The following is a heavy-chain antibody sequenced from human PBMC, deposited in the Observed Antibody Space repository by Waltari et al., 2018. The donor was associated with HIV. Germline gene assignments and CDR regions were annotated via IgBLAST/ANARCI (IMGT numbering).Heavy chain of an antibody. CDR2: INPYNGNT. J-gene: IGHJ4*02. CDR3: AREDYDDAFRY. CDR1: GYTFTAYG. D-gene: IGHD4-17*01. Sequence: QVQLVQSGSEVKMPGASVEVSCKASGYTFTAYGFSWVRQARGQGREWMGWINPYNGNTNFAQNLQGRVTMTKDTSTGTAYVEMRGLRSDDYAVYYCAREDYDDAFRYWGQGTLVTVSS. V-gene: IGHV1-18*01.